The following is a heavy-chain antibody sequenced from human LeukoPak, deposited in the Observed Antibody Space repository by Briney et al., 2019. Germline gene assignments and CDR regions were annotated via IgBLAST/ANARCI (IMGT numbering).Heavy chain of an antibody. CDR2: ISGSGGST. Sequence: GGSLRLSCAASGFTFSSYAMSWVRQAPGKGLERVSAISGSGGSTYYADSVKGRFTISRDNSKNTLYLQMNSLRAEDTAVYYCAKSQITMIVVVITAFDIWGQGTMVTVPS. V-gene: IGHV3-23*01. CDR1: GFTFSSYA. D-gene: IGHD3-22*01. J-gene: IGHJ3*02. CDR3: AKSQITMIVVVITAFDI.